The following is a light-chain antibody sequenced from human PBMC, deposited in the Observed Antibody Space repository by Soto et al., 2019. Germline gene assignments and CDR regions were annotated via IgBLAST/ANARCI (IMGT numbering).Light chain of an antibody. Sequence: EIVLTQSPGTLSLSPGERATLSCRASQSVSSTYLAWYQQKPGQAPRLLIYGASSRATGIPDRFSGTGYATDFTLTISRLEPADFSVYYCERYNSSPFPFGQGTKLEIK. CDR2: GAS. CDR1: QSVSSTY. CDR3: ERYNSSPFP. V-gene: IGKV3-20*01. J-gene: IGKJ2*01.